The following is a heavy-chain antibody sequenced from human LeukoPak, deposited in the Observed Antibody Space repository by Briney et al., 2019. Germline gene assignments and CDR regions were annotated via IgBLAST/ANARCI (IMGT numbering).Heavy chain of an antibody. D-gene: IGHD1-20*01. V-gene: IGHV1-69*04. CDR3: AKDDRITAFDI. CDR2: IIPILGIA. Sequence: ASVKVSCKASGGTFSSYAISWVRQAPGQGLEWMGRIIPILGIANYAQKFQGRVTITADKSTSTAYMELSSLRSEDTAVYYCAKDDRITAFDIWGQGTMVTVSS. CDR1: GGTFSSYA. J-gene: IGHJ3*02.